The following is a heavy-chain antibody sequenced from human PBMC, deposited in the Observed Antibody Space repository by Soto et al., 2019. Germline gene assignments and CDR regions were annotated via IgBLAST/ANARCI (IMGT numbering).Heavy chain of an antibody. D-gene: IGHD5-12*01. CDR2: ISYSGST. Sequence: SETLSLTCTVSGGSFSSNTYYWSWIRQHPDKGLEWIGYISYSGSTYYNPSLQSRVTISIDTSNRQFSLKLSSVTAADTAVYFCARERGDGYNSSFDFWGQGALVTVSS. CDR3: ARERGDGYNSSFDF. J-gene: IGHJ4*02. V-gene: IGHV4-31*03. CDR1: GGSFSSNTYY.